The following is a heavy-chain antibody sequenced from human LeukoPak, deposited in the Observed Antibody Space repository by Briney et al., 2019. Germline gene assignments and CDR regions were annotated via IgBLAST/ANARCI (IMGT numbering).Heavy chain of an antibody. CDR3: ARRAVLRSFDY. J-gene: IGHJ4*02. Sequence: GESLKISCKGSGYSFTSYWIDWVRLMPRPGQGRMGIIYPGDSDTRYSPSFQGQVTISADKSISTAYLQGSSLKASDTAMYYCARRAVLRSFDYWGQGTLVTVSS. CDR1: GYSFTSYW. D-gene: IGHD3-10*02. CDR2: IYPGDSDT. V-gene: IGHV5-51*01.